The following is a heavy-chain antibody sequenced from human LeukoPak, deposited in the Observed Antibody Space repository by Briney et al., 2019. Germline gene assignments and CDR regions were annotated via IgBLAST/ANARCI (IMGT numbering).Heavy chain of an antibody. CDR3: ARDLHDVLTGLGY. D-gene: IGHD3-9*01. V-gene: IGHV3-53*01. CDR1: GFTVSSNY. J-gene: IGHJ4*02. CDR2: IYSGGST. Sequence: GGSLRLSCAASGFTVSSNYMSWVRQAPGKGLEWVSVIYSGGSTYYADSVKGRFTISRDNSKNTLYLQMNSLRAEDTAVYYCARDLHDVLTGLGYWGQGTLVTVSS.